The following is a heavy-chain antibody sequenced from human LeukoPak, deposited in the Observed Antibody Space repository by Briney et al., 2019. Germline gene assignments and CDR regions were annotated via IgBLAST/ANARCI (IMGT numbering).Heavy chain of an antibody. D-gene: IGHD4-23*01. J-gene: IGHJ4*02. Sequence: GGSLRLSCAASGFTFSSYAMSWVRQAPGKGLEWVAVIWYDGTTRYYADSVKGRFTISRDNSKNTLYLQMNSLRAEDTAVYYCARQDYGGNSYFDYWGQGTLVTVSS. CDR2: IWYDGTTR. CDR3: ARQDYGGNSYFDY. V-gene: IGHV3-33*08. CDR1: GFTFSSYA.